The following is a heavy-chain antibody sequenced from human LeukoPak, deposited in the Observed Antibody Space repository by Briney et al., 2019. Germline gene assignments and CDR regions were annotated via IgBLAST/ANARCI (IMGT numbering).Heavy chain of an antibody. D-gene: IGHD3-22*01. Sequence: GGSLRLSCAASGFTFSSYWMSWVRQAPGKGLEWVANIKEDGSEKYYVDSVKGRFTISRDHAKNSLYLQMNSLRAEDTAVYYCARVYHYYDSSGHYPYLDYWGQGTLVTVSS. CDR2: IKEDGSEK. CDR1: GFTFSSYW. CDR3: ARVYHYYDSSGHYPYLDY. J-gene: IGHJ4*02. V-gene: IGHV3-7*01.